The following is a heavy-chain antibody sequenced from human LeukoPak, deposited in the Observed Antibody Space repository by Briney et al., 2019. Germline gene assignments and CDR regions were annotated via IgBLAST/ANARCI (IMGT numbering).Heavy chain of an antibody. Sequence: GGSLRLSCAASGFTVSSNYMNWVRQAPGKGLEWVSMIYTGGNTFYTDSVKGRFTISRDNSKNTLDLQMNGLRAEGTAVYYCARRGHGYGSPFDYWGQGTLVTVSS. V-gene: IGHV3-66*04. J-gene: IGHJ4*02. CDR1: GFTVSSNY. CDR3: ARRGHGYGSPFDY. D-gene: IGHD5-18*01. CDR2: IYTGGNT.